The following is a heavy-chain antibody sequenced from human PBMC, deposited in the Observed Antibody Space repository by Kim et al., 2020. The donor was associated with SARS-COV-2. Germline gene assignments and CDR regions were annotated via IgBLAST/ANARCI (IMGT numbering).Heavy chain of an antibody. V-gene: IGHV4-34*01. Sequence: SRKGRVTISVDTSKNQFALKLGYVTAADTAVYYCARGYTMVRGVIPFFDYWGQGTLVTVSS. CDR3: ARGYTMVRGVIPFFDY. D-gene: IGHD3-10*01. J-gene: IGHJ4*02.